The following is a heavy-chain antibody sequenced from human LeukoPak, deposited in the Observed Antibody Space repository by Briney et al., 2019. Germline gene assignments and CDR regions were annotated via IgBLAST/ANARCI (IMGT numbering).Heavy chain of an antibody. Sequence: PGGSLRLSCAASGFTFDDYGMSWVRQAPGKGLERVSGINWNGGSTGYADSVKGRFTISRDNAKNSLYLQMNSLRAEDTALYYCARGPLSPHYYGSGSYLNPFDYWGQGTLVTVSS. D-gene: IGHD3-10*01. V-gene: IGHV3-20*04. CDR3: ARGPLSPHYYGSGSYLNPFDY. CDR2: INWNGGST. J-gene: IGHJ4*02. CDR1: GFTFDDYG.